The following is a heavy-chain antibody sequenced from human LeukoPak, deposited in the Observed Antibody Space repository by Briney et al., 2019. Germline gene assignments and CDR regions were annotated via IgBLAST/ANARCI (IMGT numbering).Heavy chain of an antibody. J-gene: IGHJ4*02. CDR3: AFIGRYCSSTSCSFDY. Sequence: GASVKVSCKASGYTFTGYYMHWVRQAPGQGLEWMGWINPNSGGTNYAQKFQGRVTMTRDTSISTAYMELRRLRSDDTAVSYCAFIGRYCSSTSCSFDYWGQGTLVTVSS. V-gene: IGHV1-2*02. CDR1: GYTFTGYY. D-gene: IGHD2-2*01. CDR2: INPNSGGT.